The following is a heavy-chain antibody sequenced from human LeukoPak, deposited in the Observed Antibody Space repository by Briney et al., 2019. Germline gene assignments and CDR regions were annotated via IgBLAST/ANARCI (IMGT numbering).Heavy chain of an antibody. V-gene: IGHV4-59*08. J-gene: IGHJ4*02. CDR1: GGSISSYY. CDR2: IYYSGST. Sequence: SETLSLTCTVSGGSISSYYWNWMRQPPGKGLEWIGYIYYSGSTNYNPSLKSRVTISADTSKNQFSLKLSSVTAADTAVYYCARLVYCGGDCYTNDHWGQGTLVTVSS. D-gene: IGHD2-21*02. CDR3: ARLVYCGGDCYTNDH.